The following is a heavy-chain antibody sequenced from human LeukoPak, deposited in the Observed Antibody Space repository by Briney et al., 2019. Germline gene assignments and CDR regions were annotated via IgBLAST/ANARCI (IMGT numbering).Heavy chain of an antibody. CDR3: ARAEQRLVPVY. V-gene: IGHV1-46*01. CDR2: INPSGGST. D-gene: IGHD6-13*01. J-gene: IGHJ4*02. Sequence: ASVKVSCKASGYTFTSYYIHWVRQAPGQGLQWMGIINPSGGSTTYAQKFQGRVTMTRDTSTSTVYMELSSLRSEDTAVYYCARAEQRLVPVYWGQGTLVTVSS. CDR1: GYTFTSYY.